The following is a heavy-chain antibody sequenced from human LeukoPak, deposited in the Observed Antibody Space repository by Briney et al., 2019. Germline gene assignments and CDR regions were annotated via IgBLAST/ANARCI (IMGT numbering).Heavy chain of an antibody. CDR2: ISSSGSTI. V-gene: IGHV3-48*03. CDR3: ARERSGSYYGVPSHLDY. Sequence: GGSLRLSCAASGFTFSSYEMNWVRQAPGKGLEWVSYISSSGSTIYYADPVKGRFTISRDNAKNSLYLQMNSLRAEDTAVYYCARERSGSYYGVPSHLDYWGQGTLVTVSS. J-gene: IGHJ4*02. CDR1: GFTFSSYE. D-gene: IGHD1-26*01.